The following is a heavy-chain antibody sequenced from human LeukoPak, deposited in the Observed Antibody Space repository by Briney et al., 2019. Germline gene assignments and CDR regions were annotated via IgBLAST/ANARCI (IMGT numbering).Heavy chain of an antibody. CDR3: VRGSDWAFDY. J-gene: IGHJ4*02. Sequence: GGSLRLSCAASGFSFSNYWMSWVRQAPVRGLEWVANIKQDGREKYSVDSVKCRFSIARDNAKNSLFLQMNSLRAEDMAVYYCVRGSDWAFDYWGQGTLVTVSS. CDR1: GFSFSNYW. D-gene: IGHD3-9*01. CDR2: IKQDGREK. V-gene: IGHV3-7*04.